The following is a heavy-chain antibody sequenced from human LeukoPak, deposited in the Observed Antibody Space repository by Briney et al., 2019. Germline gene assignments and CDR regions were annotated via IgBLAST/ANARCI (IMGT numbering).Heavy chain of an antibody. Sequence: PSETLSLTCTVSGVSINGYYWSWIRQPAGKGLEWIGRIYNSESINYNPSLKSRVTMSIDTSKNQFSLKLNSVTAADTAVYYCARDRSSSYTRDWFDPWGQGALVTVSS. CDR3: ARDRSSSYTRDWFDP. J-gene: IGHJ5*02. CDR1: GVSINGYY. D-gene: IGHD6-13*01. V-gene: IGHV4-4*07. CDR2: IYNSESI.